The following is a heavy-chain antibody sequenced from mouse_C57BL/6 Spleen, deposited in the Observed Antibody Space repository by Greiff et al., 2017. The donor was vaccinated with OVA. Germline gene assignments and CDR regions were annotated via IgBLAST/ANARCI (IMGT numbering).Heavy chain of an antibody. CDR3: ARSYGGLAWFAY. Sequence: QVQLQQPGAELVMPGASVKLSCKASGYTFTSYWMHWVKQRPGQGLEWIGEIDPSDSYTNYNQKFKGKSTLTVDKSSSTAYMQLSSLTSEDSAVYYCARSYGGLAWFAYWGQGTLVTVSA. CDR2: IDPSDSYT. CDR1: GYTFTSYW. V-gene: IGHV1-69*01. J-gene: IGHJ3*01. D-gene: IGHD1-1*02.